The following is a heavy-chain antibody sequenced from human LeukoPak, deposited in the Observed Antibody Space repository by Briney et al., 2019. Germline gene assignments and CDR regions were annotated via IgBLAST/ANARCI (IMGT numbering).Heavy chain of an antibody. D-gene: IGHD3-3*01. Sequence: GGSLRLSCAASGFTFSSYSMNWVRQAPGKGLEWVSSISSSSSYIYYADSVKGRFTISRDNAKNSLYLQMNGLRAEDTAVYYCAREGGITIFGVVRAYAFDIWGQGTMVTVSS. CDR2: ISSSSSYI. J-gene: IGHJ3*02. CDR3: AREGGITIFGVVRAYAFDI. V-gene: IGHV3-21*01. CDR1: GFTFSSYS.